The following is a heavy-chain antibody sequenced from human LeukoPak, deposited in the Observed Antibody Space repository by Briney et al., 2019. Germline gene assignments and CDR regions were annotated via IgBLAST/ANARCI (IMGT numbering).Heavy chain of an antibody. Sequence: GGSLRLSCAVSGFTFSGFWMSWSRQAPGKRLEWVANMNIDGSEKYYADSAKGRFTISRDNARNSVYLQMNSLRVEDTAVYYCARDPVEWELLLDYWGQGTLVTVSS. CDR1: GFTFSGFW. CDR2: MNIDGSEK. V-gene: IGHV3-7*01. CDR3: ARDPVEWELLLDY. D-gene: IGHD1-26*01. J-gene: IGHJ4*02.